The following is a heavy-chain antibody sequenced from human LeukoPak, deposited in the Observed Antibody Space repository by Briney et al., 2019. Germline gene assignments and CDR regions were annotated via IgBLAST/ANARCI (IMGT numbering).Heavy chain of an antibody. CDR2: IYSGGST. V-gene: IGHV3-53*04. Sequence: GGSLRLSCAASGFTFSSYWMSWVRQAPGKGLEWVSVIYSGGSTYYADSVKGRFTISRHNSKNTLYLQMNSLRAEDTAVYYCLVGATTLWDYWGQGTLVTVSS. J-gene: IGHJ4*02. D-gene: IGHD1-26*01. CDR1: GFTFSSYW. CDR3: LVGATTLWDY.